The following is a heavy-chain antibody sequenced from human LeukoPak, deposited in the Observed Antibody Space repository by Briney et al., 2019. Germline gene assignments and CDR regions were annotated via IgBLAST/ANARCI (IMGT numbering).Heavy chain of an antibody. CDR1: GFTFDDYG. J-gene: IGHJ6*03. D-gene: IGHD3-22*01. CDR3: ARDGYRWWLLVYYYMDV. CDR2: INWNGGST. Sequence: GGSLRLSCAASGFTFDDYGMSWVRQAPGKGLEWVSGINWNGGSTGYADSVKGRFTISRDNAKNSLYLQMNSLGAEDTALYYCARDGYRWWLLVYYYMDVWGKGTTVTVSS. V-gene: IGHV3-20*04.